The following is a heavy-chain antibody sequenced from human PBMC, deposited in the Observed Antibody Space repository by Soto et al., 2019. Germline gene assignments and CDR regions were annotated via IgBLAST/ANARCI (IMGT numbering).Heavy chain of an antibody. CDR2: ISGSGGST. Sequence: GGSLRLSCAASGFTFSSYSMSWVRQAPGKGLEWVSAISGSGGSTYYADSVKGRFTISRDNSKNTLYLQMNSLRAEDTAVYYCAKDLGKVVPAASFDYWGQGTLVTVSS. CDR3: AKDLGKVVPAASFDY. D-gene: IGHD2-2*01. CDR1: GFTFSSYS. J-gene: IGHJ4*02. V-gene: IGHV3-23*01.